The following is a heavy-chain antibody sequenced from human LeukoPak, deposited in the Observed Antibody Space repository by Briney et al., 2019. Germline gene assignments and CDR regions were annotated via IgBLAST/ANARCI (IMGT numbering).Heavy chain of an antibody. V-gene: IGHV3-11*04. J-gene: IGHJ4*02. CDR2: ISSSGSTI. CDR1: GFTFSDYY. D-gene: IGHD5-18*01. Sequence: PGGSLRLSCAASGFTFSDYYMSWIRQAPGKGLEWVSYISSSGSTIYYADSVKGRFTISRDNAKNSLYLQMNSLRAEDTAVYCCAGVDTAMDHYFDYWGQGTLVTVSS. CDR3: AGVDTAMDHYFDY.